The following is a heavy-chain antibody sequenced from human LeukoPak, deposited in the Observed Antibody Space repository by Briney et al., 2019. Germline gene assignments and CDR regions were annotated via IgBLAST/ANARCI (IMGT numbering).Heavy chain of an antibody. CDR1: GFTVSSYS. CDR3: AKATHGEYYYDSSGLDY. V-gene: IGHV3-23*01. CDR2: ISGSGGST. Sequence: GGSLRLSCAASGFTVSSYSMSWVRQAPGKGLEWVSAISGSGGSTYYADSVKGRFTISRDNSKNTLYLQMNSLRAEDTAVYYCAKATHGEYYYDSSGLDYWGQGTLVTVSS. J-gene: IGHJ4*02. D-gene: IGHD3-22*01.